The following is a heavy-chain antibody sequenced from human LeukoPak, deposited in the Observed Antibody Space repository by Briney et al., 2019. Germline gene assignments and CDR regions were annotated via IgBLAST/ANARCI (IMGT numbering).Heavy chain of an antibody. CDR1: GFTFSSSW. D-gene: IGHD3-10*01. CDR2: INSDGSST. V-gene: IGHV3-74*01. J-gene: IGHJ4*02. Sequence: PGGSLRLSCAASGFTFSSSWMHWVRQAPGEGLVWVSRINSDGSSTNYAASVKGRFTISRDNAKNTLYLQMHSLRAEDTAMYYCARSRGLLWFGEFTDDWGQGTLVTVSS. CDR3: ARSRGLLWFGEFTDD.